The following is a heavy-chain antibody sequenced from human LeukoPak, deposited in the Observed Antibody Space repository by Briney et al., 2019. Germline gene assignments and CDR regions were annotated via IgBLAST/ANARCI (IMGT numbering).Heavy chain of an antibody. V-gene: IGHV3-15*04. Sequence: PGGSLRLSCAASGLTFTNAWMNWVRQAPGKGLEWVGRIASETDGGTTDYAAPVKGRFTISRDDSKNTLFLQMNSLKTEDTAVYYCTTGIRGDCGQGTLVTVSS. CDR1: GLTFTNAW. CDR3: TTGIRGD. J-gene: IGHJ4*02. CDR2: IASETDGGTT.